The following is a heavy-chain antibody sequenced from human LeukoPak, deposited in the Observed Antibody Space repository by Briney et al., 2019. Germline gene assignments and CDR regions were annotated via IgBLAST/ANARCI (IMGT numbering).Heavy chain of an antibody. CDR3: ARYGNGAWLAHYSFDI. CDR1: GFTFSSYG. V-gene: IGHV3-30*03. CDR2: ISYDGSNK. Sequence: PGGSLRLSCAASGFTFSSYGMHWVRQAPGKGLEWVAVISYDGSNKYYADSVKGRFTIPRDNSKNTLYLQMNSLRAEDTAVYYCARYGNGAWLAHYSFDIWGQGTMVTVSS. J-gene: IGHJ3*02. D-gene: IGHD6-19*01.